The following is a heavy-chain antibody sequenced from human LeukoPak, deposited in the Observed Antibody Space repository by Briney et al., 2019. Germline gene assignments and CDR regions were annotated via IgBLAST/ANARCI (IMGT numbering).Heavy chain of an antibody. Sequence: PGGSLRLSCAASGFTVSSNYMSWVRQAPGKGLEWVSVIYSGGSTYYADSVKGRFTISRDNSENTLYLQMNSLRAEDTAVYYCARSTFLSDAFDIWGQGTMVTVSS. J-gene: IGHJ3*02. V-gene: IGHV3-53*01. CDR2: IYSGGST. CDR1: GFTVSSNY. CDR3: ARSTFLSDAFDI.